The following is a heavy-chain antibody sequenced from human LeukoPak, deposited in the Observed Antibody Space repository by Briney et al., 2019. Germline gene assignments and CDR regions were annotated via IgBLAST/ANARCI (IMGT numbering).Heavy chain of an antibody. D-gene: IGHD3-22*01. V-gene: IGHV3-23*01. CDR1: GFTFSSYA. Sequence: GRSLRLSCAASGFTFSSYAMSWVRQAPGKGLEWVSAISGSGGSTYYADSVKGRFTISRDNAKNSLYLQMNSLRAEDTAVYYCARDGSYDSSGYLGVYWGQGTLVTVSS. CDR3: ARDGSYDSSGYLGVY. J-gene: IGHJ4*02. CDR2: ISGSGGST.